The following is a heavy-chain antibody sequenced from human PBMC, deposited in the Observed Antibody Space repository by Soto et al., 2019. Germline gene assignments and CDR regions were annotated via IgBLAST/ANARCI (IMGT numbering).Heavy chain of an antibody. Sequence: SETLSLTCTVSGGSISSSSYYWGWIRQPPGKGLEWIGSIYYSGSTYYNPSLKSRVTISVDTSKNQFSLKLSSVTAADTAVYYCARYVGAIAYYGMDVWGQGTTVTVSS. D-gene: IGHD1-26*01. CDR2: IYYSGST. CDR1: GGSISSSSYY. CDR3: ARYVGAIAYYGMDV. J-gene: IGHJ6*02. V-gene: IGHV4-39*01.